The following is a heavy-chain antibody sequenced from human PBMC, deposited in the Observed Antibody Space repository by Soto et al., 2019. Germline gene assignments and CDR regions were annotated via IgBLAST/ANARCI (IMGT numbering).Heavy chain of an antibody. V-gene: IGHV4-39*01. D-gene: IGHD4-17*01. CDR1: GGSLTSNSYY. J-gene: IGHJ4*02. CDR3: ARRSTVTYDY. CDR2: FYYSQST. Sequence: SETLSLTCTVSGGSLTSNSYYWGWIRQPPGKGLEWIGSFYYSQSTYFDPSLKSRVTISVETSKNQYSLKLSAVTAADTAVYYCARRSTVTYDYWGQGILVTVSS.